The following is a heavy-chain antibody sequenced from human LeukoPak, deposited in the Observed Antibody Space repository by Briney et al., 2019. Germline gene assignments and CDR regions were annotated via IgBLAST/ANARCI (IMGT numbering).Heavy chain of an antibody. CDR2: ISSNSAYL. CDR3: ARDRGYSGYDSFDP. CDR1: GFTFRSYT. J-gene: IGHJ5*02. D-gene: IGHD5-12*01. V-gene: IGHV3-21*01. Sequence: GGSLRLSCAASGFTFRSYTMNWVRQAPGRGLEWVSSISSNSAYLYYADSLRGRFTISKDNAKNSLSLQMNSLRAEDTAVYYCARDRGYSGYDSFDPWGQGTLVTVSS.